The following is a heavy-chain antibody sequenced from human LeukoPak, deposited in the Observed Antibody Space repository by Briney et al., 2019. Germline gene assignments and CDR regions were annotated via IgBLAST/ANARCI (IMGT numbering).Heavy chain of an antibody. Sequence: MSSETLSLTCTVSGGSISSSNYYWGWIRQPPGKGLEWIGSVYYSGSTYCKPSLKSRVTISVDTSKNQFSLNLSSVTAADTAMYYCARGGFPYDILTGYSDWYFDLWGRGTLVTVSS. CDR3: ARGGFPYDILTGYSDWYFDL. CDR1: GGSISSSNYY. V-gene: IGHV4-39*07. D-gene: IGHD3-9*01. J-gene: IGHJ2*01. CDR2: VYYSGST.